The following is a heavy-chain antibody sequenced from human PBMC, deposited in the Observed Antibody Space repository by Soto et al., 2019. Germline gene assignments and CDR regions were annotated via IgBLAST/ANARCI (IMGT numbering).Heavy chain of an antibody. CDR1: GFTLSNYY. D-gene: IGHD3-16*01. V-gene: IGHV3-74*02. J-gene: IGHJ3*02. CDR2: INGDGSIT. Sequence: EVQLVESGGGLVQPGGSLRLSCAASGFTLSNYYMHWARQAPGKGLVWVSHINGDGSITNYADSVKGRFTISRDNAKNTLYLQMNSLRAEDTAVYYCARGGVPAALDMWGEGTMVPVSS. CDR3: ARGGVPAALDM.